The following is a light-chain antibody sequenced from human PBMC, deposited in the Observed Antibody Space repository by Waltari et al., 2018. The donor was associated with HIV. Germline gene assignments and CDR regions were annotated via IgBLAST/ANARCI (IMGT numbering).Light chain of an antibody. CDR1: QAINSA. V-gene: IGKV1-13*02. CDR3: QQSHFYPLT. J-gene: IGKJ4*01. Sequence: AIQLTQTPSSLSASIGDTVTITCRASQAINSALAWYQQKIGKSPHLLISDASNLRSGVPSRFSGSGSGTEFTLTITRLQSEDFVTYYCQQSHFYPLTFGGGTKLQIK. CDR2: DAS.